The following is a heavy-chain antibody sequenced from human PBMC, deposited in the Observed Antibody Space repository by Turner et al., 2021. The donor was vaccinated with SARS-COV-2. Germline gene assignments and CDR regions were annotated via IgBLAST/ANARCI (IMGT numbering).Heavy chain of an antibody. Sequence: EVQLVESGGGLVKPGGSLRLSCAASGFTFSSYSINWVRQAPGKGLEWVSSISSSSSYIYYADSVKGRFTISRDNAKNSLYLQMNSLRAEDTAVYYCARARWHYYDSSGYYPDAFDIWGQGTMVTVSS. CDR1: GFTFSSYS. CDR3: ARARWHYYDSSGYYPDAFDI. CDR2: ISSSSSYI. D-gene: IGHD3-22*01. V-gene: IGHV3-21*01. J-gene: IGHJ3*02.